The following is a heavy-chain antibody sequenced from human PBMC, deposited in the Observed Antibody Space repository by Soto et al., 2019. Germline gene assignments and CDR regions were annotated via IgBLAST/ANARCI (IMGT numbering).Heavy chain of an antibody. CDR3: ARSTHCYYDSTGYYLY. J-gene: IGHJ4*02. CDR1: GFSLSTSGMC. D-gene: IGHD3-22*01. V-gene: IGHV2-70*01. CDR2: IDWDDDK. Sequence: SGPTLVNPTQTLTLTCTFSGFSLSTSGMCVSWIRQPPGKALEWLALIDWDDDKYYSTSLKTRLTISKDTSKNQVVLTMTNMDPVDTATYYCARSTHCYYDSTGYYLYWGQGTLVTVSS.